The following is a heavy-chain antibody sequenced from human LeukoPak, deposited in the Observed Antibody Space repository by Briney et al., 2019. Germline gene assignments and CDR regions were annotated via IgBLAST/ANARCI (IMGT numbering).Heavy chain of an antibody. J-gene: IGHJ4*02. CDR3: ARTRIRFLEWLLPYYFDY. Sequence: GGSLGLSCAASGFTFSSYSMNWVRQAPGKGLEWVSSISSSSSYIYYADSVKGRFTISRDNAKNSLYLQMNSLRAEDTAVYYCARTRIRFLEWLLPYYFDYWGQGTLVTVSS. CDR2: ISSSSSYI. V-gene: IGHV3-21*01. CDR1: GFTFSSYS. D-gene: IGHD3-3*01.